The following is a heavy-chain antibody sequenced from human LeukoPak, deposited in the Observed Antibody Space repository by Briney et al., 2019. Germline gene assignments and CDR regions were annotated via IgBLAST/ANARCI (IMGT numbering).Heavy chain of an antibody. CDR1: GFTFSSYA. D-gene: IGHD6-13*01. V-gene: IGHV3-23*01. J-gene: IGHJ4*02. Sequence: PGGSLRLSCAASGFTFSSYAMSWVRQAPGKGLEWVSAISGSGGSTYYADSVKGRFTISRDNSKNTLYLQMNSLRAEDTAVYYCAKDRGQLVTLGDYFDYWGQGTLVTVSS. CDR3: AKDRGQLVTLGDYFDY. CDR2: ISGSGGST.